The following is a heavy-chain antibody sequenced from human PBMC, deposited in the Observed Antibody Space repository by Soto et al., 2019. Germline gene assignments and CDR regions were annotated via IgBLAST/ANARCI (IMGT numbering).Heavy chain of an antibody. CDR3: ARSPVLRFLEWLSTFDY. CDR2: IIPIFGTA. J-gene: IGHJ4*02. D-gene: IGHD3-3*01. Sequence: SVKVSCKASGGTFSSYAISWVRQAPGQGLEWMGGIIPIFGTANYAQKLQGRVTMTTDTSTSTAYMELRSLRSDDTAVYYCARSPVLRFLEWLSTFDYWGQGTLVTVSS. CDR1: GGTFSSYA. V-gene: IGHV1-69*05.